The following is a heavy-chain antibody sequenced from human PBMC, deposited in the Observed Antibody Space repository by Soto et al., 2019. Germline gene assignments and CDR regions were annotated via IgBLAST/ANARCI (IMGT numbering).Heavy chain of an antibody. CDR1: GFTFSSYG. Sequence: GGSLRLSCAASGFTFSSYGMHWVRQAPGKGLEWVAVISYDGSNKYYADSVKGRFTISRDNSKNTLYLQMNSLRAEDTAVYYCAKDQGSSWPTYYYYYGMDVWGQGTTVTVSS. CDR3: AKDQGSSWPTYYYYYGMDV. V-gene: IGHV3-30*18. D-gene: IGHD6-13*01. J-gene: IGHJ6*02. CDR2: ISYDGSNK.